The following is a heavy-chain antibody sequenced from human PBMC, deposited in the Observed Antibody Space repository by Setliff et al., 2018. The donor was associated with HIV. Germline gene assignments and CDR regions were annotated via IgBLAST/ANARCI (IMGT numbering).Heavy chain of an antibody. CDR3: ARDATRGGDFDF. CDR2: IKEDGSET. D-gene: IGHD1-26*01. V-gene: IGHV3-7*01. J-gene: IGHJ4*02. CDR1: GFTFSNFW. Sequence: HPGGPLRLSCATSGFTFSNFWMTWVRQAPGKGLEWVANIKEDGSETFYVDSVKGRFTMSRDNAKNLVYLEMNSLKVEDTAVYYCARDATRGGDFDFWGQGTLVTVSS.